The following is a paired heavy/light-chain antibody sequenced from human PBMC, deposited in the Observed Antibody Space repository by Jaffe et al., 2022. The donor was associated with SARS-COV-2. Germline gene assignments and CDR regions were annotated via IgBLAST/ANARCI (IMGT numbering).Heavy chain of an antibody. CDR2: ISGSGDGT. J-gene: IGHJ4*02. Sequence: EVQLLESGGGLVQPGGSLRLSCAASGFIFGNYAMTWVRQAPGKGLEWVSSISGSGDGTYYADSVKGRFTISRDNSKSTLYLQVSSLRAEDTAVYYCAKERIIRQWPHIYSDYWGQGTLVTVSS. D-gene: IGHD6-19*01. CDR3: AKERIIRQWPHIYSDY. CDR1: GFIFGNYA. V-gene: IGHV3-23*01.
Light chain of an antibody. Sequence: QLVLTQSPSASASLGASVKLTCTLSSGHSSYAIAWYQQQPEKGPRYLMKLNSDGSDIKGDGIPDRFSGSSSGAERYLTISSLQSEDEADYYCQTWDTGFWVFGGGTKVTVL. J-gene: IGLJ3*02. CDR3: QTWDTGFWV. CDR2: LNSDGSD. V-gene: IGLV4-69*01. CDR1: SGHSSYA.